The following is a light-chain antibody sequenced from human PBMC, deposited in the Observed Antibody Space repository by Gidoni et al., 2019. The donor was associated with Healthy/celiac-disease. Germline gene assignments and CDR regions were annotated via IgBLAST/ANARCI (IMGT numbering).Light chain of an antibody. Sequence: QSALTQPASVSGSPGQSITISCTGTSSDVGGYNYVSWYQQHPGKAPKLMLYDVSNRPAGVSNLFSGSKSGNTASLIISGLQADDEADYYCSSYTGSSPVVFGGGTKLTVL. CDR3: SSYTGSSPVV. J-gene: IGLJ2*01. CDR1: SSDVGGYNY. CDR2: DVS. V-gene: IGLV2-14*01.